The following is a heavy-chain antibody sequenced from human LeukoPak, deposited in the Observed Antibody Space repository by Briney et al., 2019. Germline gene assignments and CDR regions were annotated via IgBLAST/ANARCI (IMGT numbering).Heavy chain of an antibody. V-gene: IGHV3-20*04. Sequence: GGSLRLSCAASGFTFDDYGMSWVRQAPRKGLEWVSGINWNGGSTGYADSVKGRFTISRDNAKNSLYLQMNSLRAEDTAVYYCARGRYCSSTSCYDDGMDVWGQGTTVTVSS. D-gene: IGHD2-2*01. CDR3: ARGRYCSSTSCYDDGMDV. CDR1: GFTFDDYG. CDR2: INWNGGST. J-gene: IGHJ6*02.